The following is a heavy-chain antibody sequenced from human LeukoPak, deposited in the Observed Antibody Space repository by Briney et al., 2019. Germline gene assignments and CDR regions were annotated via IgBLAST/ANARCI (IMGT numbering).Heavy chain of an antibody. Sequence: SETLSLTCTVSGGSISSGGYYWSWIRQHPGKGLEWIGYIYYSGSTYYNPSLKSRVTISVDTSKNQFSLKLSSVTAADTAVYYCARGPYYYDSSGSDAFDIWGQGTMVTVSS. CDR3: ARGPYYYDSSGSDAFDI. V-gene: IGHV4-31*03. CDR2: IYYSGST. CDR1: GGSISSGGYY. D-gene: IGHD3-22*01. J-gene: IGHJ3*02.